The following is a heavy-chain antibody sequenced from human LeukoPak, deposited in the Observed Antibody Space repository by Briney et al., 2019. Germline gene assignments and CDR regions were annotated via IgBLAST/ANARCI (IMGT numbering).Heavy chain of an antibody. CDR2: IRSKTYGGTT. CDR1: GFTFGDYA. CDR3: SRQIRATTDYFDY. Sequence: QPGRSLRISCTASGFTFGDYAMNWVRQAPGKGLEWVGFIRSKTYGGTTAYAASVRGRFTISRDDSKNIAYLQMTSLKTEDTGVYYCSRQIRATTDYFDYWGQGTLVTVSS. V-gene: IGHV3-49*04. D-gene: IGHD5-12*01. J-gene: IGHJ4*02.